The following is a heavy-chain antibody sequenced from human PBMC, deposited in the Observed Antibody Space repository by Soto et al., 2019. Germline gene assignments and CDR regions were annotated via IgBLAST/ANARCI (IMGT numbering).Heavy chain of an antibody. CDR3: ARDLRAGGDY. CDR2: INPRADST. Sequence: QVQLVQSGAEVKKPGASVKVSCKASGYTLSDANINWVRQAPGQGPEWMGIINPRADSTNYAQKFQGRVTLTRDTSTSTVYKELSSLRSEDTAVYYCARDLRAGGDYWGQGTLVTVSS. D-gene: IGHD1-26*01. V-gene: IGHV1-46*01. J-gene: IGHJ4*02. CDR1: GYTLSDAN.